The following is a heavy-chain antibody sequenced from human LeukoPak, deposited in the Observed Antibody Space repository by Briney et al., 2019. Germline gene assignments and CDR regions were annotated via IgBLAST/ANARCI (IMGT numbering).Heavy chain of an antibody. CDR1: GFTFSSYG. Sequence: GRSLRLSCAASGFTFSSYGMHCVRQAPGKGLEWVAVISYDGSNKYYADSVKGRFTISRDNFKNTLYLQMNSLRAEDTAVYYCAKDQYSSSRWTTDYYYYYGMDVWGQGTTVTVSS. J-gene: IGHJ6*02. CDR3: AKDQYSSSRWTTDYYYYYGMDV. CDR2: ISYDGSNK. V-gene: IGHV3-30*18. D-gene: IGHD6-13*01.